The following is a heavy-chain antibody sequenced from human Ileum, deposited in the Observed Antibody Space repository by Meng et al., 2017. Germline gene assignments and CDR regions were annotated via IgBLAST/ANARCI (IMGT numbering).Heavy chain of an antibody. CDR1: GYSFSAYY. D-gene: IGHD3-3*01. J-gene: IGHJ4*02. Sequence: QGQLVEFGAGVEKPGASVKVSCKASGYSFSAYYMHWVRQAPGKGLEWVGRIKHKSGGTNNARDVQGRVTMTRETSISKDYMELSRLRSEDKAVYYCARESGCSNQYYFDYWGQGTLVTVSS. V-gene: IGHV1-2*06. CDR3: ARESGCSNQYYFDY. CDR2: IKHKSGGT.